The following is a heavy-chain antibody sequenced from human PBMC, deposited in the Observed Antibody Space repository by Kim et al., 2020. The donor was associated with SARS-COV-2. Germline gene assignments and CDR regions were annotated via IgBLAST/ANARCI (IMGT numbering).Heavy chain of an antibody. Sequence: GGSLRLSCVASGFTFSSYWMHWVRQAPGKGLVWVSRVNSDGSSTSYADSVKGRFTISIDNARNTLYLQMNSLRAEDTAVYYCASLSTGSVWDKFDYWGQGTLVTVSS. V-gene: IGHV3-74*01. CDR1: GFTFSSYW. CDR2: VNSDGSST. D-gene: IGHD3-16*01. CDR3: ASLSTGSVWDKFDY. J-gene: IGHJ4*02.